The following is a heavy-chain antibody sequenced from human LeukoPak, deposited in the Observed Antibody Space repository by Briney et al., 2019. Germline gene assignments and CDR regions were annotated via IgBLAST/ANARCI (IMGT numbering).Heavy chain of an antibody. Sequence: GGSLRLSCAASGFTFSSYAMTWVRLAPGKGLEWVSVISGSGGSTYYADSVKGRFTISRDNSKNTLYLQMNSLRAEDTAVYYCARDAGHQLSRRYYYAMDVWGQGTTVTVSS. D-gene: IGHD2-2*01. CDR1: GFTFSSYA. V-gene: IGHV3-23*01. J-gene: IGHJ6*02. CDR2: ISGSGGST. CDR3: ARDAGHQLSRRYYYAMDV.